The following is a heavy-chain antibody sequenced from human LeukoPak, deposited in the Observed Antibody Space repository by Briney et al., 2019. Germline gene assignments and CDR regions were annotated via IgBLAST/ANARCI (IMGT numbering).Heavy chain of an antibody. J-gene: IGHJ3*02. CDR3: ARAEGWNYYGYGRSAFDI. CDR2: IVVGSGNT. CDR1: GFTFTSSA. Sequence: GTSVKVSCKASGFTFTSSAVQWVRQARGQRLEWIGWIVVGSGNTNYAQKFQGRVTMTRDTSISTAYMELSRLRSDDTAVYYCARAEGWNYYGYGRSAFDIWGQGTMVTVSS. D-gene: IGHD3-16*01. V-gene: IGHV1-58*01.